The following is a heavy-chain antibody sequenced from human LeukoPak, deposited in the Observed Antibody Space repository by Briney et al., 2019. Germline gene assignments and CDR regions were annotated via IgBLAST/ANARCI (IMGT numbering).Heavy chain of an antibody. CDR1: GFTLSSYG. V-gene: IGHV3-30*02. CDR3: AKGEAVAGTWVDY. D-gene: IGHD6-19*01. CDR2: IRYDGSNK. Sequence: GGSLRLSCAASGFTLSSYGMHWVRQAPGKGLEWVAFIRYDGSNKYYADSVKGRFTISRDNSKNTLYLQMNSLRAEDTAVYYCAKGEAVAGTWVDYWGQGTLVTVSS. J-gene: IGHJ4*02.